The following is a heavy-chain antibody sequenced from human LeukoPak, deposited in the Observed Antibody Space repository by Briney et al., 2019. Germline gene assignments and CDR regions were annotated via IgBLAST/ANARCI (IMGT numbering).Heavy chain of an antibody. Sequence: SETLSLTCAVYGGSFSGYYWSWIRQPPGKGLEWIGDINHSGSTNYNPSLKSRVTISVDTSKNQFSLKLSSVTAADTAVYYCARKRNYYGSGSYYKSVWFDPWGQGTLVTVSS. CDR2: INHSGST. CDR3: ARKRNYYGSGSYYKSVWFDP. V-gene: IGHV4-34*01. D-gene: IGHD3-10*01. CDR1: GGSFSGYY. J-gene: IGHJ5*02.